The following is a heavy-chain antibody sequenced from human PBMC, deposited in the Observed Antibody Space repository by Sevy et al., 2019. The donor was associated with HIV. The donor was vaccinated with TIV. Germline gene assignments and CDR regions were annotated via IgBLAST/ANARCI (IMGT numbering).Heavy chain of an antibody. CDR3: AKTYVDTTMEIYYYDS. V-gene: IGHV3-30*18. CDR2: ISDDGRNT. Sequence: GGSLRLSCAASGLTFSTSGMHWVRQAPGKGLEWVALISDDGRNTYYAGSVQGRFTVSRDNSKNTLYLQMNSLRADDTAVYYCAKTYVDTTMEIYYYDSWGQGTLVTVSS. D-gene: IGHD5-18*01. J-gene: IGHJ4*02. CDR1: GLTFSTSG.